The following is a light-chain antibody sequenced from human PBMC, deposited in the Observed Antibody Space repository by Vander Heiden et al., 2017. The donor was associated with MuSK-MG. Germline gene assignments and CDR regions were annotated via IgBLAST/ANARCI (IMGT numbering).Light chain of an antibody. V-gene: IGKV3-20*01. CDR3: QQEGSSPLT. J-gene: IGKJ4*01. Sequence: EIVLTQSPGTLSLSPGERATLSCRATQSVSRGFLAWYQQKPGQAPRLLISGASRRATGIPDRFRGSGSGTDFTLTISRLEPADFAVYYCQQEGSSPLTFGGGTKVE. CDR2: GAS. CDR1: QSVSRGF.